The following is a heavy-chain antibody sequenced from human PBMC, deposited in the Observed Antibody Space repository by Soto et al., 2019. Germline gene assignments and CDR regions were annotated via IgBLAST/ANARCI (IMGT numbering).Heavy chain of an antibody. V-gene: IGHV3-30*18. CDR1: GFTFSSYG. J-gene: IGHJ4*02. CDR3: AKDRGDYYDSSGYHY. D-gene: IGHD3-22*01. CDR2: IAYDGSNK. Sequence: QVQLVESGGGVVQPGRSLRLSCAASGFTFSSYGMHWVRQAPGKGLGWVAVIAYDGSNKYYAYSVKGRFTVSRDNSKNTLYLQMNSLRAEDTSVYYCAKDRGDYYDSSGYHYWGQGTLVTVSS.